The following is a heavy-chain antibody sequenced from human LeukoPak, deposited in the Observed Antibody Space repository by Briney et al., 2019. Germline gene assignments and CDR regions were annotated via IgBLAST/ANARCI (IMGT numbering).Heavy chain of an antibody. Sequence: SETLSLTCAVYGGSFSGYYWSWIRQPPGKGLEWIGEINHSGSTNYNPSLKSRVTISVDTSKNQFSLKLSSVTAADTAVYYCARGQGTVTTRWGQGTLVTVSS. V-gene: IGHV4-34*01. CDR1: GGSFSGYY. CDR3: ARGQGTVTTR. D-gene: IGHD4-17*01. CDR2: INHSGST. J-gene: IGHJ4*02.